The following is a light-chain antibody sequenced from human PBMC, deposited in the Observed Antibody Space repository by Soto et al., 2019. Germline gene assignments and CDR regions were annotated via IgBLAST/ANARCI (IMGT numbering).Light chain of an antibody. CDR1: SSNIGAGFD. CDR3: QSYDTSLSAYVV. CDR2: GND. Sequence: QSVLTQPPSVSWAPGQRVTISCTGSSSNIGAGFDVHWYQQLPGTAPKLLIFGNDNRPSGVPDRFSGSKSGPSASLAIAGLQAEDEADYYCQSYDTSLSAYVVFGGGTKVTVL. J-gene: IGLJ2*01. V-gene: IGLV1-40*01.